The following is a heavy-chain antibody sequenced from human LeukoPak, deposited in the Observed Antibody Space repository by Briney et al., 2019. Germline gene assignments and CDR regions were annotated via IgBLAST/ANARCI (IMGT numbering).Heavy chain of an antibody. CDR1: GYIFRNYG. D-gene: IGHD2-15*01. CDR3: ARDEDRGYCNDGTCYSGGKIDY. Sequence: ASVKVSCKASGYIFRNYGISWVRQAPGQGLEWMGWISAKKGNTNYAQKLEGRVTMTIDTSTSTAYMELRSLTSDDTAFYYCARDEDRGYCNDGTCYSGGKIDYWGQGTLVTVSS. J-gene: IGHJ4*02. V-gene: IGHV1-18*01. CDR2: ISAKKGNT.